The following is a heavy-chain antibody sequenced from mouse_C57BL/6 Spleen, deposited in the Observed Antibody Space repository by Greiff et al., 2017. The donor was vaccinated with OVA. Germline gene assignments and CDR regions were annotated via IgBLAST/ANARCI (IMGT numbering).Heavy chain of an antibody. CDR1: GFTFSDYG. CDR2: ISSGSSTI. D-gene: IGHD2-3*01. J-gene: IGHJ3*01. Sequence: EVQLVESGGGLVKPGGSLKLSCAASGFTFSDYGMHWVRQAPEKGLEWVAYISSGSSTIYYADTVKGRFTIFRDNAKNTLFLQMTSLRSEDTAMYYCARPDGYYEAWFAYWGQGTLVTVSA. CDR3: ARPDGYYEAWFAY. V-gene: IGHV5-17*01.